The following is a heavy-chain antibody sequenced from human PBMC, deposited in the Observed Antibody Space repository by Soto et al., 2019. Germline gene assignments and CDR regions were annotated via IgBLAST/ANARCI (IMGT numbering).Heavy chain of an antibody. CDR2: IYSGGYT. D-gene: IGHD3-10*01. CDR3: RTEAGGGGY. Sequence: EVQLVESGGGLIQPGGSLRLSCAVSGFTVSNNYMSWVRQAPGKGLEGVSVIYSGGYTAYGDSVKGRFTISRDNSKNTLYLQKKCPGADDPAVYSWRTEAGGGGYWGQGTLVTVSS. CDR1: GFTVSNNY. J-gene: IGHJ4*02. V-gene: IGHV3-53*01.